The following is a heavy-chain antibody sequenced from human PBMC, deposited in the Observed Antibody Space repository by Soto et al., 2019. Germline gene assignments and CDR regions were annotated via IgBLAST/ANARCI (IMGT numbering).Heavy chain of an antibody. CDR2: MLLRGLT. CDR3: SPRGGSLSGPCGLHV. D-gene: IGHD2-21*01. J-gene: IGHJ6*02. Sequence: PSETLSLTCRVSGYSVTSSAYYWAWIRQPLGRGLEWIGSMLLRGLTYYHPFFKSRVSLSVATSMIRFSVRLNSVRAPLQAVVCCSPRGGSLSGPCGLHVWGQGATVTVSS. V-gene: IGHV4-39*01. CDR1: GYSVTSSAYY.